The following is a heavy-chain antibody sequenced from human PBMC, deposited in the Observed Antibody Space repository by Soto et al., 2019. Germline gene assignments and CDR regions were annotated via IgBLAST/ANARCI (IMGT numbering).Heavy chain of an antibody. D-gene: IGHD2-21*01. Sequence: EVHLVESGGGLVQHGGSLRLSCAASGFTFSDYWMTWVRQTPGKGLEGVANMNPDGSEQYYLDSVKGRFTISRDNAKNSLYLQMNSLRGEDTAVYYCTRDLNHDCGPWGQGTQVIVSS. V-gene: IGHV3-7*04. J-gene: IGHJ5*02. CDR3: TRDLNHDCGP. CDR2: MNPDGSEQ. CDR1: GFTFSDYW.